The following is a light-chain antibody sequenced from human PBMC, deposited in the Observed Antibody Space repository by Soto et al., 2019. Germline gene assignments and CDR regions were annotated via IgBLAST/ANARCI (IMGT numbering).Light chain of an antibody. CDR1: HSVTNW. Sequence: DIQMTQSPSTLSASVGDRVTITCRASHSVTNWLAWYQQKPGQAPKRLSYKASTVESGAPSRFSGSGFGPEFPRTISSLQPDDFATYYCQQYSSYSPPWPFGQGTKVEIK. V-gene: IGKV1-5*03. J-gene: IGKJ1*01. CDR3: QQYSSYSPPWP. CDR2: KAS.